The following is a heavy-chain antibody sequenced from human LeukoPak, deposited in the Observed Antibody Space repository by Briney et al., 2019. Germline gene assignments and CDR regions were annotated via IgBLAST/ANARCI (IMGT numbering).Heavy chain of an antibody. D-gene: IGHD3-22*01. CDR3: ARDSSYYYDSSGYYIPDAFDI. CDR2: IIPIFGTA. Sequence: SVKVSCKASGGTFSSYAISWVRQAPGQGLEWMGGIIPIFGTANYAQKFQGRVTIAADESTSTAYMELSSLRSEDTAVYYCARDSSYYYDSSGYYIPDAFDIWGQGTMVTVSS. CDR1: GGTFSSYA. J-gene: IGHJ3*02. V-gene: IGHV1-69*01.